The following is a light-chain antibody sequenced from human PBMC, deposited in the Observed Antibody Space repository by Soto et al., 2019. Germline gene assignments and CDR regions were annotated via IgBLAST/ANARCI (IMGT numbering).Light chain of an antibody. Sequence: QSVLTQPASVSGSPGQSITISCTGTSSVVGSYNLVSWYQQHPGKAPKLMIYEVSKRPSGVSNRFSGSKSGNTASLTISGLQAEDEADYYCCSYAGSSTYVFGIGTKVTVL. CDR2: EVS. V-gene: IGLV2-23*02. CDR3: CSYAGSSTYV. J-gene: IGLJ1*01. CDR1: SSVVGSYNL.